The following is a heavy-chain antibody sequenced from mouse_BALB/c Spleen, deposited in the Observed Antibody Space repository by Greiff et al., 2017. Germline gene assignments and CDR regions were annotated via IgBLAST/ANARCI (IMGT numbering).Heavy chain of an antibody. D-gene: IGHD1-1*01. CDR1: GDSITSGY. V-gene: IGHV3-8*02. CDR2: ISYSGST. J-gene: IGHJ1*01. Sequence: EVQLQESGPSLVKPSQTLSLTCSVTGDSITSGYWNWIRKFPGNKLEYMGYISYSGSTYYNPSLKSRISITRDTSKNQYYLQLNSVTTEDTATYYCARFLYYGSSYWYFDVWGAGTTVTVSS. CDR3: ARFLYYGSSYWYFDV.